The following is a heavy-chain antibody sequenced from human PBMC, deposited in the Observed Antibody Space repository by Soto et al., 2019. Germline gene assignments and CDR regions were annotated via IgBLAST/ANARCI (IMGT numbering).Heavy chain of an antibody. J-gene: IGHJ6*02. CDR3: ARATALSGMDV. CDR1: GGSISSGDYY. CDR2: IYYSGST. Sequence: SETLSLTCTVSGGSISSGDYYWSWIRQPPGKGLEWIGYIYYSGSTYYNPSLKSRVTISVDTSKNQFSLKLSSVTAADTAVYYCARATALSGMDVWGQGTTGTVCS. V-gene: IGHV4-30-4*01.